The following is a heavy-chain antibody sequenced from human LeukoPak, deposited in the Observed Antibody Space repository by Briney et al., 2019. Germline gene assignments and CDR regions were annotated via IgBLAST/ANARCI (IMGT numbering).Heavy chain of an antibody. J-gene: IGHJ4*02. CDR2: VDYSGGT. CDR1: GGSLSNYY. CDR3: ARVGPRRGYSGYDYGFYFDY. V-gene: IGHV4-59*01. D-gene: IGHD5-12*01. Sequence: PSETLSLTCTVSGGSLSNYYWSWIRQPPGQGLEWIAYVDYSGGTRYNPSLQSRVTISVDTSKKQFSLNLSSVTAADTAVYYCARVGPRRGYSGYDYGFYFDYWGQGTLVTVSS.